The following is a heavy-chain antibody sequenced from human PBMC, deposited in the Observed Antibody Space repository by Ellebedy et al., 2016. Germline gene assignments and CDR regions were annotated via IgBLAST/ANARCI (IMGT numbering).Heavy chain of an antibody. CDR3: ARQVIGPPTGGFDP. CDR2: IFYSGST. Sequence: SETLSLTXTVSGGSIASSSYYWGWIRQPPGKGLEWIASIFYSGSTYYNPSLKSRVTISVDTSNKHFSLNLSSVTAADTAVYYCARQVIGPPTGGFDPWGQGTLVTVSS. J-gene: IGHJ5*02. CDR1: GGSIASSSYY. D-gene: IGHD1-1*01. V-gene: IGHV4-39*01.